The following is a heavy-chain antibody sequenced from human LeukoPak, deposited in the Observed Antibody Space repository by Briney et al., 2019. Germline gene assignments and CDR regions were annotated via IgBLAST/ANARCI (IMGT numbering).Heavy chain of an antibody. CDR3: ARDAEGIVAARNYYVDY. D-gene: IGHD6-13*01. Sequence: ASVKVSWKASGYTLTGYYMHWVRPAAGQGLEWIGWINPNSGRTNYAQKFQGRVTMTRDTSISTAYMEVSSLRCDDTGVYHCARDAEGIVAARNYYVDYGGQGTLVSVSS. CDR2: INPNSGRT. V-gene: IGHV1-2*02. CDR1: GYTLTGYY. J-gene: IGHJ4*02.